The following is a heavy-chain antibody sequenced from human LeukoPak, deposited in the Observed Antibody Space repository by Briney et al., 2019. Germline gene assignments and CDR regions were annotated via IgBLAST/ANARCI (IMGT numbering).Heavy chain of an antibody. D-gene: IGHD1-14*01. CDR1: GYTFTAYY. V-gene: IGHV1-2*06. CDR2: INPNSGGT. Sequence: GASVKVSCRASGYTFTAYYIHWVRQAPGQGLERMGRINPNSGGTDSTQNFQGRVTMTRDTSMDTAYMELSSLRSDDTALYYCARDLSGISSATDAFDMWGQGTKVTVSS. J-gene: IGHJ3*02. CDR3: ARDLSGISSATDAFDM.